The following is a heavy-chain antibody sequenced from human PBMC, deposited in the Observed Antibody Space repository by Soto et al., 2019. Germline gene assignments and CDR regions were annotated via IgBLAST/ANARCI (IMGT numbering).Heavy chain of an antibody. CDR1: GFTFSDHF. Sequence: SSAASGFTFSDHFMDWVRQAPGQGLEWVGRSRNKANSYTTEYAASVKGRFTISRDDSKHSLYLQMDSLRAEDTAVYYCAVITGTLFDYWGRGTLVTVSS. D-gene: IGHD1-20*01. CDR2: SRNKANSYTT. J-gene: IGHJ4*02. CDR3: AVITGTLFDY. V-gene: IGHV3-72*01.